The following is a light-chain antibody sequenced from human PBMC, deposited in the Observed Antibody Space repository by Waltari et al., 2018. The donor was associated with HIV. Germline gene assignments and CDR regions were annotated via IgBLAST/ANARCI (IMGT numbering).Light chain of an antibody. V-gene: IGLV2-18*02. CDR3: SSFTTSITVV. CDR1: SSDVGNYNE. Sequence: QSALTQPHSVSGSLGQSVTISCTGTSSDVGNYNEVSWYQQSPGTAPKLMIYDVSNPPSGVPDRFSGSKSGNTASLTISGLQAEDEADYYCSSFTTSITVVFGGGTKLTVL. J-gene: IGLJ2*01. CDR2: DVS.